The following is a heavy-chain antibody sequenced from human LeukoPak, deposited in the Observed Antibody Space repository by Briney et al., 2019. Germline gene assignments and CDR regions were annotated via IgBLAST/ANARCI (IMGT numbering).Heavy chain of an antibody. V-gene: IGHV4-59*01. J-gene: IGHJ3*01. D-gene: IGHD5-24*01. CDR3: ARHREKGAFDV. CDR2: IYYSGST. CDR1: GGSISSYY. Sequence: SETLSLTCTVSGGSISSYYWNWIRQPPGKGLEWIGYIYYSGSTNYNPSFKSRVTISVDTSKNQFSLKLSSVTAADTAVYYCARHREKGAFDVWGQGTMVTVSS.